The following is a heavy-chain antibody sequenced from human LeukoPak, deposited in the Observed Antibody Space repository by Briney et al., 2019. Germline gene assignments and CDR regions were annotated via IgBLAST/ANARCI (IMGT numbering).Heavy chain of an antibody. D-gene: IGHD1-26*01. CDR3: ARIGRELLQGYYFDY. V-gene: IGHV3-74*03. J-gene: IGHJ4*02. CDR1: GFTFSSYW. Sequence: RGSLRLSCAASGFTFSSYWMHWVRQAPGKGLVWVSRIHFDGSTTTYADSAKGRFTISRDNAKNTLYLQMSCLRAEDTAIYYCARIGRELLQGYYFDYWGQGTLVTVSS. CDR2: IHFDGSTT.